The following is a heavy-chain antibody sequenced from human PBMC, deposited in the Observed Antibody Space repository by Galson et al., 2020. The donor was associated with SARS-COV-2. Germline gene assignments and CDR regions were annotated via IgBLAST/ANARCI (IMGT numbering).Heavy chain of an antibody. CDR3: ASDRGLDSYYYDSSGLLGAFDI. Sequence: ASVKVSCKASGYTFTGYYMHWVRQAPGQGLEWMGWINPNSGGTNYAQKFQGRVTMTRDTSISTAYMELSRLRSDDTAVYYCASDRGLDSYYYDSSGLLGAFDIWGPGTMVTVSS. CDR2: INPNSGGT. CDR1: GYTFTGYY. V-gene: IGHV1-2*02. J-gene: IGHJ3*02. D-gene: IGHD3-22*01.